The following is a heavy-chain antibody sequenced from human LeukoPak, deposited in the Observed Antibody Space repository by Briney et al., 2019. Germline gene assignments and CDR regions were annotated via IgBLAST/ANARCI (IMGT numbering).Heavy chain of an antibody. V-gene: IGHV1-2*02. J-gene: IGHJ4*02. CDR1: GYTFTGYY. Sequence: ASVKVSCKASGYTFTGYYMHWVRQAPGQGLEWMGWINPNSGGTNYAQKFQGRVTMTRDTSISTAYMELSRLRSDDTAVYYCVREAEYSSSYYFDYWGQETLVPVSS. CDR2: INPNSGGT. D-gene: IGHD6-6*01. CDR3: VREAEYSSSYYFDY.